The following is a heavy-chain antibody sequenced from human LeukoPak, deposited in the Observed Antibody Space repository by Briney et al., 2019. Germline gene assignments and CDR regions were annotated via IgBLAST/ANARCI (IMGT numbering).Heavy chain of an antibody. V-gene: IGHV4-59*01. D-gene: IGHD1-26*01. CDR3: ARAPQYSWSCNWFDP. J-gene: IGHJ5*02. Sequence: PSETLSLTCTVSGGSISSYYWSWIRQPPGKGLEWIGYIYYSGSTKYNPSLKSRVTLSLDTSKNQFSLKLSSVTAADTAVYYCARAPQYSWSCNWFDPWGQGTLVTVSS. CDR2: IYYSGST. CDR1: GGSISSYY.